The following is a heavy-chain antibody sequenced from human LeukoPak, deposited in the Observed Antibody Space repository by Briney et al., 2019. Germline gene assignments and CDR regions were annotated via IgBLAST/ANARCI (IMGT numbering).Heavy chain of an antibody. CDR2: IHYSGST. CDR1: GGSFSIGSHY. Sequence: SETLSLTCTVSGGSFSIGSHYWSWIRQPPGKGLEWIGYIHYSGSTNYNPSLKSRVTISVDTSKNQFSLKLSSVTAADTAVYYCARVGCSGGSCYDYWGQGTLVTVSS. V-gene: IGHV4-61*01. J-gene: IGHJ4*02. CDR3: ARVGCSGGSCYDY. D-gene: IGHD2-15*01.